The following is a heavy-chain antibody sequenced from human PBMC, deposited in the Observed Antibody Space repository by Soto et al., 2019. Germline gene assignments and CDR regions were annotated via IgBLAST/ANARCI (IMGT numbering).Heavy chain of an antibody. J-gene: IGHJ4*02. CDR2: IKTDASEK. D-gene: IGHD3-10*01. Sequence: GGSLSLSCAASGFTFSNSLMSWVRQAPGKGLEWLATIKTDASEKMYVDSVKGRFTVFRDNAKNSLSLQMDSLRAEDTVVYYCAKDSGYGSGNSVNHYLDCWGRGTLVTVSS. CDR1: GFTFSNSL. CDR3: AKDSGYGSGNSVNHYLDC. V-gene: IGHV3-7*01.